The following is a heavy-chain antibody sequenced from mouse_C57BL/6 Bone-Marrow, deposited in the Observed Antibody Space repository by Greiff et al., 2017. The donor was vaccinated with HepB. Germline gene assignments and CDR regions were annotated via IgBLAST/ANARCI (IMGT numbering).Heavy chain of an antibody. Sequence: EVQLVESGGGLVQSGRSLRLSCATSGFTFSDFYMEWVRQAPGKGLEWIAASRNKANDYTTEYSASVKGRFIVSRDTSQSILYLQMNALRAEDTAIYYCARDYYGSSPYAMDYWGQGTSVTVSS. CDR3: ARDYYGSSPYAMDY. V-gene: IGHV7-1*01. J-gene: IGHJ4*01. D-gene: IGHD1-1*01. CDR1: GFTFSDFY. CDR2: SRNKANDYTT.